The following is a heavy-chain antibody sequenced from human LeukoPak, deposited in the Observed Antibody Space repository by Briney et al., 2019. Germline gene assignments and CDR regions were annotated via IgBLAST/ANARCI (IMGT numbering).Heavy chain of an antibody. CDR1: GFSLTTSGVG. CDR2: VYGNDDK. V-gene: IGHV2-5*01. D-gene: IGHD1-1*01. J-gene: IGHJ4*02. Sequence: SGPTLVKPTQTLTLTCTFSGFSLTTSGVGVGWIRQHPGKALEWVAVVYGNDDKLYSPSLRSRLTIPKDTSKNQVVLTMTNMDPVDTATYYCASQLLSRGYFDHWGQGTLVTVSS. CDR3: ASQLLSRGYFDH.